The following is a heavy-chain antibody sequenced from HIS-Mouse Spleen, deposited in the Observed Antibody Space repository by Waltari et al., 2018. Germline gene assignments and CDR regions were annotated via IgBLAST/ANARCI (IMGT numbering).Heavy chain of an antibody. CDR3: ARAAVDAFDI. V-gene: IGHV4-34*01. CDR2: INHSGST. J-gene: IGHJ3*02. CDR1: GGSFSGYY. Sequence: QVQLQQWGAGLLKPSETLSLTCAVYGGSFSGYYWSWIRQPPGEGLEWIGEINHSGSTNYTPSLKSRVTISVDTSKNQFSLKLSSVTAADTAVYYCARAAVDAFDIWGQGTMVTVSS.